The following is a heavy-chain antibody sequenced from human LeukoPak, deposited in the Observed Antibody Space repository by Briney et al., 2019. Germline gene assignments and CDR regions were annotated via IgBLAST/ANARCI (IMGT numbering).Heavy chain of an antibody. V-gene: IGHV3-15*01. CDR3: TTENRWGWELPRWYFDI. CDR1: GFTVTDNY. Sequence: GGSLRLSCAASGFTVTDNYMNWVRQAPGKGLEWVGRIKSKTDGGTTDYAAPVKGRFTISRDDSKNTQYLQLNSLKTEDTAVYYCTTENRWGWELPRWYFDIWGRGALVTVSS. J-gene: IGHJ2*01. D-gene: IGHD1-26*01. CDR2: IKSKTDGGTT.